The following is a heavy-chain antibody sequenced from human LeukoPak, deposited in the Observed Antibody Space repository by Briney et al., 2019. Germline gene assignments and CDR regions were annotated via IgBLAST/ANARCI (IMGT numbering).Heavy chain of an antibody. Sequence: GGSLRLSCAASGFTFSSYAMHWVRQAPGKGLEWVAVISYDGSNKYYADSVKGRFTVSRDNSKNTLYLQMNSLRADDTAVYYCARDRGYSGSYFYYFDYWGRGTLVTVSS. CDR2: ISYDGSNK. V-gene: IGHV3-30-3*01. J-gene: IGHJ4*02. CDR1: GFTFSSYA. CDR3: ARDRGYSGSYFYYFDY. D-gene: IGHD1-26*01.